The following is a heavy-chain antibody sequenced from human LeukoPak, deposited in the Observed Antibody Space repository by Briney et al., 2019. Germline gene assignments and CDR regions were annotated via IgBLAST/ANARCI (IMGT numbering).Heavy chain of an antibody. J-gene: IGHJ4*02. Sequence: ASVTVSCKSSVCTFTSYGMSWVRQAPGQGLEWMGWISAYNGNTNYAQKLQGRVTMTTDTSTSTAYMELRSLRSDDTAVYYCARGEMATDYWGQGTLVTVSS. D-gene: IGHD5-24*01. V-gene: IGHV1-18*01. CDR2: ISAYNGNT. CDR1: VCTFTSYG. CDR3: ARGEMATDY.